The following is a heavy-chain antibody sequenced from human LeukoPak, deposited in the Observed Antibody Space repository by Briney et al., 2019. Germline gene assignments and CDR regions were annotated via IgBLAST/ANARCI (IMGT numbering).Heavy chain of an antibody. J-gene: IGHJ4*02. V-gene: IGHV3-33*01. CDR2: IWYDGSNK. CDR3: AREDILTGYAY. CDR1: GFTFSSYG. D-gene: IGHD3-9*01. Sequence: GRSLRLSCAASGFTFSSYGMRWVRQAPGKGLEWVAVIWYDGSNKYYADSVKGRLTISRDNSKNTLYLQMNSLRAEDTAVYYCAREDILTGYAYWGQGTLVTVSS.